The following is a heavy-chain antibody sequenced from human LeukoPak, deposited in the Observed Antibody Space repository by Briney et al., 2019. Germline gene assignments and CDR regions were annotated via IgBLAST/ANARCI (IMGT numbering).Heavy chain of an antibody. V-gene: IGHV4-59*08. CDR2: IYYSGST. D-gene: IGHD3-22*01. Sequence: PSETLSLTCNVSGVSISSYYWSWIRQPPGKGLEWIGYIYYSGSTNYNPSLESRVTISVDTSKNYFSLKLNSVTAADTAVYYCARQDSSAYPADYWGQGTLVTVSS. J-gene: IGHJ4*02. CDR3: ARQDSSAYPADY. CDR1: GVSISSYY.